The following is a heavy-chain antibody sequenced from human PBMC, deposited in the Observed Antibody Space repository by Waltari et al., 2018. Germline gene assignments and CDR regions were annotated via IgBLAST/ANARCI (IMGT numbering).Heavy chain of an antibody. D-gene: IGHD6-19*01. Sequence: QVQLVQSGAEVKKPGASVKVSCKVSGYTLTKLSIHWVRQAPEKGLEWLGSFDHEDGETIYARKFQGRVTMTEDTSTDTAYMEVSSLRSEDTAVYYCATEAQWLFSFSTGAFDIWGQGTMVTVSS. V-gene: IGHV1-24*01. CDR3: ATEAQWLFSFSTGAFDI. J-gene: IGHJ3*02. CDR2: FDHEDGET. CDR1: GYTLTKLS.